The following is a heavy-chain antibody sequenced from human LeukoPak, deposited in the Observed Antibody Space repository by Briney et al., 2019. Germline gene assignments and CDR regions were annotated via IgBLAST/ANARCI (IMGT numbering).Heavy chain of an antibody. D-gene: IGHD3-10*01. J-gene: IGHJ4*02. CDR1: GGSFSGYY. Sequence: SETLSLTCAVYGGSFSGYYWSWIRQPPGKGLEWIGEINHSGSTNYNPSLNSRVTMSVDRSKNHFSLTLNSVTAADTAVYYCARGPGGPGMYYFDYWGQGTLVTVSS. CDR2: INHSGST. CDR3: ARGPGGPGMYYFDY. V-gene: IGHV4-34*01.